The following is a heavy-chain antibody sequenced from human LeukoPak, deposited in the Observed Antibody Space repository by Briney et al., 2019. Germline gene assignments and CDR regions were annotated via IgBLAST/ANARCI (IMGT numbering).Heavy chain of an antibody. CDR2: ISYDGSNK. J-gene: IGHJ6*02. D-gene: IGHD4-23*01. CDR3: ARGYYGGNTLYGMDV. Sequence: PGGSLRLSCAASGFTFSSYAMHWVRQAPGKGLEWVAVISYDGSNKYYADSVKGRFTISRDNSKNTLYLQMNSLRAEDTAVYYCARGYYGGNTLYGMDVWGQGTTVTVSS. V-gene: IGHV3-30-3*01. CDR1: GFTFSSYA.